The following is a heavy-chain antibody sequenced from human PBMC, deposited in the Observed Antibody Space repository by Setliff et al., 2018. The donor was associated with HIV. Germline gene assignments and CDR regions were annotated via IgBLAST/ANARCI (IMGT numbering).Heavy chain of an antibody. CDR3: ARAPLPAAGGWFDP. CDR1: GGSTRSRGYS. CDR2: IYHIGRT. Sequence: PSETLSLTCAVSGGSTRSRGYSWSWIRQPPGKGLEWSGYIYHIGRTYYNPSLKSRVTISVDRSTSQFSLKLSSVTAADTAVYYCARAPLPAAGGWFDPWGQGTLVTVSS. J-gene: IGHJ5*02. D-gene: IGHD6-13*01. V-gene: IGHV4-30-2*01.